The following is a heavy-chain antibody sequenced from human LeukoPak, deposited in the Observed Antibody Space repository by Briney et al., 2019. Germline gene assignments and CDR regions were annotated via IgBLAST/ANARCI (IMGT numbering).Heavy chain of an antibody. V-gene: IGHV3-23*01. CDR3: AKGLSP. CDR1: GFTFSSFA. Sequence: GGSLRLSCAASGFTFSSFAMSWVRQAPGKGLEWVSGISNSGGNTYYADSVKGRFTISRDNSKNTLYLQVNSLRDEDTAVYYCAKGLSPWGQGTLVTVSS. J-gene: IGHJ4*02. D-gene: IGHD3-16*02. CDR2: ISNSGGNT.